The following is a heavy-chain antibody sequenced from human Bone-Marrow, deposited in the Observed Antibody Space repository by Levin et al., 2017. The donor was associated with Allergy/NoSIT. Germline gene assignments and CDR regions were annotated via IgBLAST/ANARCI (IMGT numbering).Heavy chain of an antibody. V-gene: IGHV3-11*01. D-gene: IGHD2-21*02. J-gene: IGHJ4*02. CDR1: GFTFSDYY. CDR3: AGNLECGGDCFSFDY. Sequence: GGSLRLSCAASGFTFSDYYMSWIRQVPGKGLEWISYISISGTATYYTDSLMGRFTVSRDNAKNSLSLQLKSLRAEATAVYYCAGNLECGGDCFSFDYWGQGTLVTVSS. CDR2: ISISGTAT.